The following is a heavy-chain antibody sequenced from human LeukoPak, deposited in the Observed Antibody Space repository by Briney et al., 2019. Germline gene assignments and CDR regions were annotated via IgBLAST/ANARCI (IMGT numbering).Heavy chain of an antibody. CDR2: MSGSGGGT. D-gene: IGHD6-19*01. V-gene: IGHV3-23*01. CDR3: AKDSSGWYGGFVDY. J-gene: IGHJ4*02. CDR1: GFTFSSYA. Sequence: GGSLRLSCAASGFTFSSYAMSWVSQAPEKGLEWVSHMSGSGGGTYYADSVKGRFTISRDNSKNTLYLQMNSLRAEDTAVYYCAKDSSGWYGGFVDYWGQGTLVTVSS.